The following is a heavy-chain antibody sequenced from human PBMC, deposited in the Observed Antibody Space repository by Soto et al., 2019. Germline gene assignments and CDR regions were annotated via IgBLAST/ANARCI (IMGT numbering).Heavy chain of an antibody. V-gene: IGHV4-34*01. Sequence: SETLSLTCAVYGGSFSGYYWSWIRQPPGKGLEWIGEINHSGSTNYNPSLKSRVTISVDTSKNQFSLKLSSVTAADTAVYYCARYYYDSSGYYYFDYWGQGTLDTVSS. CDR2: INHSGST. CDR1: GGSFSGYY. CDR3: ARYYYDSSGYYYFDY. D-gene: IGHD3-22*01. J-gene: IGHJ4*02.